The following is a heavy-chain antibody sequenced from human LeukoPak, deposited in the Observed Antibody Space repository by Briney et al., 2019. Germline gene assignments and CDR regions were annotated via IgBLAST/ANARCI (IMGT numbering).Heavy chain of an antibody. CDR2: ISGSGGST. V-gene: IGHV3-23*01. CDR3: AKDQASGYPLYYFDY. CDR1: GFTFSSYA. J-gene: IGHJ4*02. D-gene: IGHD3-3*01. Sequence: GGSLRLSCAASGFTFSSYAMSWVRQAPGKGLKWVSAISGSGGSTYYADSVKGRFTISRDNSKNTLYLQMNSLRAEDTAVYYCAKDQASGYPLYYFDYWGQGTLVTVSS.